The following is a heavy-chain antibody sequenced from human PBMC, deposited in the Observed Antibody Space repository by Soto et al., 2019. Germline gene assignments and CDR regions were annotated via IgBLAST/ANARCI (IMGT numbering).Heavy chain of an antibody. CDR2: ISGYNGDT. CDR3: AKNGQPPYYYGLDV. Sequence: ASVKVSCKASGYTFSRYGISWVRQAPGQGLEWMGWISGYNGDTNCAQKFQGRVTMTIDTSTTTAYMELRSLTSDDTAVYYCAKNGQPPYYYGLDVWGQGTTVTVS. CDR1: GYTFSRYG. V-gene: IGHV1-18*01. J-gene: IGHJ6*02. D-gene: IGHD2-8*01.